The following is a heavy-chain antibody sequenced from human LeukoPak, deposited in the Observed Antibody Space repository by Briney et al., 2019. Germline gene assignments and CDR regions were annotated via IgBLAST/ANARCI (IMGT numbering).Heavy chain of an antibody. CDR2: INHSGST. D-gene: IGHD4-17*01. J-gene: IGHJ4*02. Sequence: SETLSLTCAVYGGSFSGYYWSWIRQPPGKGLEWIGEINHSGSTNYNPSLKSRVTISVDTSKNQFSLKLSSVTAADTAVYYSARVGTVTTEIDYWGQGTLVTVSS. V-gene: IGHV4-34*01. CDR3: ARVGTVTTEIDY. CDR1: GGSFSGYY.